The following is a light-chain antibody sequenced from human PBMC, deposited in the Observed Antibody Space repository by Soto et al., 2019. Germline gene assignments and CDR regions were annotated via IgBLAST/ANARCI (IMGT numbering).Light chain of an antibody. CDR3: QQSYKTPYP. J-gene: IGKJ2*01. Sequence: DIQMTQSPSSLSASVGDRITITCRSSQSISNYLNWYQQKPGKAPRLLIYAASSLQRGVPSRFSGSGSGTNFTLTIRSLQPDDFATYFCQQSYKTPYPFGQGTKLEIK. CDR1: QSISNY. V-gene: IGKV1-39*01. CDR2: AAS.